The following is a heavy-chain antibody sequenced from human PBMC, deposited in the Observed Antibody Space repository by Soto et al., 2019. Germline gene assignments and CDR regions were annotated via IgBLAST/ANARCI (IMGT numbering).Heavy chain of an antibody. Sequence: EVPLLESGGGLVQPGGSLRLSCAASGFTFSSYAMSWVRQAPGKGLEWVSGFSGSDDSTYYADSVRGRFTISRDNSKNTLYLQMNNLRAEDTAVYYCAKGQGSHDYWGQGTLVAVSS. J-gene: IGHJ4*02. CDR2: FSGSDDST. CDR3: AKGQGSHDY. V-gene: IGHV3-23*01. D-gene: IGHD2-15*01. CDR1: GFTFSSYA.